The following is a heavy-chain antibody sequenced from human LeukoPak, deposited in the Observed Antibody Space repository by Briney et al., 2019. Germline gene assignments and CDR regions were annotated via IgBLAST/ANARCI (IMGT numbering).Heavy chain of an antibody. CDR1: GGSISSYY. CDR3: ARHWFSGSYYPRYDV. J-gene: IGHJ4*02. Sequence: PSETLSLTCTVSGGSISSYYWSWIRQPAGKGLEWIGRIYTSGSTNYNPSLKSRVTMSVDTSKNQFSLKLSSVTAADTAVYYCARHWFSGSYYPRYDVWGQGTLVTVSS. CDR2: IYTSGST. D-gene: IGHD1-26*01. V-gene: IGHV4-4*07.